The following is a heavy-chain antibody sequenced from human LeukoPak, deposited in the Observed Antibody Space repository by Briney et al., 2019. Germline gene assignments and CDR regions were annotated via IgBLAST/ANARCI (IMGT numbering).Heavy chain of an antibody. CDR2: ISSSGSTL. CDR1: GFTFSDYY. V-gene: IGHV3-11*01. D-gene: IGHD3-10*01. CDR3: ASVVYYGSGKNNWFDP. J-gene: IGHJ5*02. Sequence: PGGSLRLSCAASGFTFSDYYMSWIRHAPGKGLEWVSYISSSGSTLYYTDSVKGRFTTSRDNAKNSLYLQMNSLRAEDTAVYYWASVVYYGSGKNNWFDPWGQGALVTVSS.